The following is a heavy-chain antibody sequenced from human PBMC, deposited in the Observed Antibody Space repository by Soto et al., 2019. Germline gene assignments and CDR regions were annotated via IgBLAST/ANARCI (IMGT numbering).Heavy chain of an antibody. V-gene: IGHV2-5*02. Sequence: SGPTLVNPTQALTLNCTFSGFSLSTNGVGVGWIRQPPGKALEWLALIYWDDDKRYNPSLKSRLTITKDTSKNQVVLTMTNMDPVDTATYYCVQSRCGGDCLQSYSSHSYYGLDVWGQGTTVTVSS. CDR3: VQSRCGGDCLQSYSSHSYYGLDV. CDR2: IYWDDDK. CDR1: GFSLSTNGVG. J-gene: IGHJ6*02. D-gene: IGHD2-21*01.